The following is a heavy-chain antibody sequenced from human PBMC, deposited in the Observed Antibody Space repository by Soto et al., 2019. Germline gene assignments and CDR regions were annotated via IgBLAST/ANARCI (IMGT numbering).Heavy chain of an antibody. D-gene: IGHD2-15*01. V-gene: IGHV3-21*01. Sequence: GGSLRLSCAASGFTFSSYSMNWVRQAPGKGLEWVSSISSSSSYIYYADSVKGRFTISRDNAKNSLYLQMNSLRAEDTAVYYFARDCSGGSCYYFWGQGSLVIGSS. CDR2: ISSSSSYI. J-gene: IGHJ4*02. CDR3: ARDCSGGSCYYF. CDR1: GFTFSSYS.